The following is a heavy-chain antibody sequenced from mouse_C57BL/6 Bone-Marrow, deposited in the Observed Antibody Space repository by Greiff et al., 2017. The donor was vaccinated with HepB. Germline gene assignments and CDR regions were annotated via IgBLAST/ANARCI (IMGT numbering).Heavy chain of an antibody. J-gene: IGHJ2*01. D-gene: IGHD1-1*01. CDR2: IDPENGDT. Sequence: EVQLQHSGAELVRPGASVKLSCTASGFNIKDDYMHWVKQRPEQGLEWIGWIDPENGDTEYASKFQGKATITADTSSNTAYLQLSSLTSEDTAVYYCTYYGSPFDYWGQGTTLTVSS. CDR3: TYYGSPFDY. V-gene: IGHV14-4*01. CDR1: GFNIKDDY.